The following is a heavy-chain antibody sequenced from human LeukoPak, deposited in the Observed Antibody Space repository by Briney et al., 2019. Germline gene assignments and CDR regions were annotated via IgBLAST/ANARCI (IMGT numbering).Heavy chain of an antibody. CDR1: GFTFNAFG. D-gene: IGHD3-22*01. CDR2: IGTTSGAI. Sequence: GGSLRLSCAASGFTFNAFGMNWVRQAPGKGLEWVSYIGTTSGAIYYADSVKGRFTISRDSAKNSLYLQMNSLRAEDTAVYYCARVRGYYDSSGYYGGALYYFDYWGQGTLVTVSS. V-gene: IGHV3-48*01. CDR3: ARVRGYYDSSGYYGGALYYFDY. J-gene: IGHJ4*02.